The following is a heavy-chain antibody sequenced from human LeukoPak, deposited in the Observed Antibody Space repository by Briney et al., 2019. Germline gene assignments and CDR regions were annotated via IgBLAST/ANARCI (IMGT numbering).Heavy chain of an antibody. Sequence: SETLSLTCTVSGGSISSYYWSWFRQPPGKGLEWIGEINHSGSINYNPSLKSRVTISVDTSKNQFSLKLSSVTAADTAVYYCARTGGRYYYYYMDVWGKGTTVTVSS. J-gene: IGHJ6*03. CDR3: ARTGGRYYYYYMDV. D-gene: IGHD3-10*01. V-gene: IGHV4-34*01. CDR1: GGSISSYY. CDR2: INHSGSI.